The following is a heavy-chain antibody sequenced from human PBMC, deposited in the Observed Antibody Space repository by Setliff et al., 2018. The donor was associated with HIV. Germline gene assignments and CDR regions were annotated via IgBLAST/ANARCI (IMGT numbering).Heavy chain of an antibody. D-gene: IGHD3-10*01. V-gene: IGHV1-46*01. J-gene: IGHJ3*02. Sequence: ASVKVSCKASGYTFTGYYMHWVRQAPGQGLEWMGIINPSGGSTSYAQKFQGRVTMTRDTSTSTVYMELSSLRSEDTAVYYCARAMVRGFGAFDIWGQGTMVTVSS. CDR1: GYTFTGYY. CDR2: INPSGGST. CDR3: ARAMVRGFGAFDI.